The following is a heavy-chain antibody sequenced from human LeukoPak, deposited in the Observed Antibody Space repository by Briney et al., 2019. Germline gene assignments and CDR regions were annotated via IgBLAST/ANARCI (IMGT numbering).Heavy chain of an antibody. CDR1: GYTFSVYG. J-gene: IGHJ4*02. D-gene: IGHD3-3*01. CDR2: ISPYNGNT. CDR3: AREFRTYYDFWSDYYIFDY. V-gene: IGHV1-18*01. Sequence: ASVKVSYTASGYTFSVYGITWVRQAPGQALVWMGWISPYNGNTSYAQKLQGRVTMTTDTSTSTAYMELKSLRSNDTAVYYCAREFRTYYDFWSDYYIFDYWGQGTLVAVSS.